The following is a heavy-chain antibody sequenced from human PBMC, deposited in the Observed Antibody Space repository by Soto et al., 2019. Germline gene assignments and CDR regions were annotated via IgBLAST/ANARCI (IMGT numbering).Heavy chain of an antibody. CDR3: ARDLFGYGDYPFDY. CDR2: ISSSSSTI. V-gene: IGHV3-48*02. J-gene: IGHJ4*02. D-gene: IGHD4-17*01. CDR1: GFTFSSYS. Sequence: GGSLRLSCAASGFTFSSYSMNWVRQAPGKGLEWVSYISSSSSTIYYADSVKGRSTISRDNAKNSLYLQMNSLRDEDTAVYYCARDLFGYGDYPFDYWGQGTLVTVSS.